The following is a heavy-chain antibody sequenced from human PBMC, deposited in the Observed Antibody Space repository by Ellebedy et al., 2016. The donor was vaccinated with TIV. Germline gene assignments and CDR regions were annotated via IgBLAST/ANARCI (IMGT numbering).Heavy chain of an antibody. V-gene: IGHV1-8*01. CDR3: ARDRTRNLVGAMGY. Sequence: ASVKVSCXASGYTFTSYDINWVRQATGQGLEWMGWMNPNSGNTGYAQKFQGRVTMTRNTSISTAYMELSRLRSDDTAVYYCARDRTRNLVGAMGYWGQGTLVTVSS. CDR1: GYTFTSYD. CDR2: MNPNSGNT. J-gene: IGHJ4*02. D-gene: IGHD1-26*01.